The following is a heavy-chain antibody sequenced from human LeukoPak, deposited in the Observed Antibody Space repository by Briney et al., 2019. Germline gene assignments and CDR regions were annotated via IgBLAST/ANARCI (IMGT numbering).Heavy chain of an antibody. J-gene: IGHJ3*01. V-gene: IGHV1-69*13. CDR1: GGTFSTSA. CDR3: ARVYLAGAFDV. D-gene: IGHD2-21*01. CDR2: IFPIFKTV. Sequence: SVKVSCKASGGTFSTSAISWVRQAPGQGLEWMGSIFPIFKTVYYAENFQGRVTITADESTSIAYMDLSSLRSEDTAMYYCARVYLAGAFDVWGQGTLVTVSS.